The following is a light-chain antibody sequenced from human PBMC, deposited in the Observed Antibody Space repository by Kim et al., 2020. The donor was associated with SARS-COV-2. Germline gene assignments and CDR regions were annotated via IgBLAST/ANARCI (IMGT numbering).Light chain of an antibody. CDR2: QDS. J-gene: IGLJ2*01. CDR1: KLGDKY. Sequence: VSPGQTATITCSGDKLGDKYACWYQQKPGQSPVLVIYQDSKRPSGIPERFSGSNSGNTATLTISGTQAMDEADYYCQAWDSSTVVFGGGTKLTVL. CDR3: QAWDSSTVV. V-gene: IGLV3-1*01.